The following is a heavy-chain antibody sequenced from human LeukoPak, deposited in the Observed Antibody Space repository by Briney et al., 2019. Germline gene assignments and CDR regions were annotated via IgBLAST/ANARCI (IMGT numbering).Heavy chain of an antibody. V-gene: IGHV3-30-3*01. Sequence: GGSLRLSCAASGFTFNNYAMSWVRQAPGKGLEWVAALSHDGGTKYYADSVKGRFTSSRDNSKNTLYLQMNSLRAEDTAVYYCARDSHTHYFDSWGQGTLVTVSS. CDR2: LSHDGGTK. J-gene: IGHJ4*02. CDR3: ARDSHTHYFDS. D-gene: IGHD2-15*01. CDR1: GFTFNNYA.